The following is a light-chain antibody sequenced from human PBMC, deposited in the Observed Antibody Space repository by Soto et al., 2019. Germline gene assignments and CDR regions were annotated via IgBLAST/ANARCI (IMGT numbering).Light chain of an antibody. Sequence: QSALTQPASVSGSPGQSITISCTGTSSDVGSYNLVSWYQQHPGKAPKLMIYEGSKRPSGVSNRFSGSQSGNTASLTISGLQAEDEADYYCCSYAGSGTYVFGTGTKLTVL. CDR3: CSYAGSGTYV. CDR2: EGS. J-gene: IGLJ1*01. CDR1: SSDVGSYNL. V-gene: IGLV2-23*01.